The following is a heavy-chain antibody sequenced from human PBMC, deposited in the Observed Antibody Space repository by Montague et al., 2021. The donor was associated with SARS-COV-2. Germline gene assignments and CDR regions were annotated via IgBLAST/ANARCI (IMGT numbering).Heavy chain of an antibody. CDR1: GASINGYY. V-gene: IGHV4-4*07. J-gene: IGHJ3*02. CDR2: VFSSGIT. D-gene: IGHD3-10*01. CDR3: ARQARGVGFDI. Sequence: SETLSLTCTVSGASINGYYWTWIRQPAGKGLEWIGRVFSSGITNYNPSLKSRLTMSIDMSKNQFSLKVSSVTAADTAMYYCARQARGVGFDIWGQGTRVTVS.